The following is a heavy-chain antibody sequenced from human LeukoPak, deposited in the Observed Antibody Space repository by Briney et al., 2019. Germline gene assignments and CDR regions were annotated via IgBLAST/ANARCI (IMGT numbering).Heavy chain of an antibody. J-gene: IGHJ4*02. CDR2: ISDGGTIT. CDR1: GFTFRDYG. V-gene: IGHV3-23*01. CDR3: AKSRGSGSNMARGVNFDY. Sequence: PGGSLRLSCAASGFTFRDYGMSWVRQAPGKGLEWVSSISDGGTITYYADSVKGRFTISRDNSKNTLFLQMSSLRADDTAVYYCAKSRGSGSNMARGVNFDYWGQGTLVTVSS. D-gene: IGHD3-10*01.